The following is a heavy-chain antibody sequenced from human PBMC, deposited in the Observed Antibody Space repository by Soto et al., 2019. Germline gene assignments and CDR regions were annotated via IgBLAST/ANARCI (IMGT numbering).Heavy chain of an antibody. V-gene: IGHV3-23*01. CDR2: ISGTGDRT. J-gene: IGHJ4*02. CDR1: GFTFNSHA. D-gene: IGHD6-19*01. CDR3: ARWESSGWYLGI. Sequence: EVQLLESGGGLVQPGGSLRLSCAASGFTFNSHAMGWVRQAPGKGLYWVASISGTGDRTQYADSVKGRFTISRDNSKDTLYLQMNSLSAEDTAVYYCARWESSGWYLGIWGQGTLVTVSS.